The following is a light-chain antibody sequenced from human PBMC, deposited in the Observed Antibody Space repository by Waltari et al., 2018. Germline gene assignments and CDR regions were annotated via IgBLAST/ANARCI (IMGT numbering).Light chain of an antibody. CDR2: DTF. CDR3: LHRSNWPPLFT. Sequence: EIVLTQSPVTLSLSPGERATLSCRASQSVSRYLAWYQQKPGQAPRLLIYDTFSRSSGLPARFSGSGSGTDFTLTISSLEPEDFAVYYCLHRSNWPPLFTFGPGTKVDIK. CDR1: QSVSRY. J-gene: IGKJ3*01. V-gene: IGKV3-11*01.